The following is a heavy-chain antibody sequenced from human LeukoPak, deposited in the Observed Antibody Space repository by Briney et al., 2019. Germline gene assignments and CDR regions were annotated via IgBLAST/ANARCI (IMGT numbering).Heavy chain of an antibody. V-gene: IGHV3-23*01. Sequence: GGSLRLSCAASGFTFNHYAMSWVRQAPGKGLEWVSAISGSVGGTYYADSVKGRFTISRDNSKNTLYLQMNSLRAEDTAVYYCAKGIYGSGTYYYDYWGQGTLVTVSS. CDR3: AKGIYGSGTYYYDY. J-gene: IGHJ4*02. CDR2: ISGSVGGT. CDR1: GFTFNHYA. D-gene: IGHD3-10*01.